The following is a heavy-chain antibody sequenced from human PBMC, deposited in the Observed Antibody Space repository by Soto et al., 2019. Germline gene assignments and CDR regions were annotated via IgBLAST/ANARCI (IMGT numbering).Heavy chain of an antibody. CDR1: GGSFSGYY. V-gene: IGHV4-34*01. CDR3: ARGLRVGRGLWNEQWLVLNAFDI. Sequence: SETLSLTCAVYGGSFSGYYWSWIRQPPGKGLEWIGEINHSGSTNYNPSLKSRVTISVDTSKNQFSLKLSSVTAADTAVYYCARGLRVGRGLWNEQWLVLNAFDIWGQGTMVTVSS. J-gene: IGHJ3*02. D-gene: IGHD6-19*01. CDR2: INHSGST.